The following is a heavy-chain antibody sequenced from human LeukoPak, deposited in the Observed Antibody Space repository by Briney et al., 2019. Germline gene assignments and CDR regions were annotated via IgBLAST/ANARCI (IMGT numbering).Heavy chain of an antibody. CDR2: IYYSGST. Sequence: SETLSLTCTVSGGSISSYYWSWIRQPPGKGLEWIGYIYYSGSTNYNPSLKSRVTISLDTSKNQFSLKLRSLTVADTAVYYCASQPYSPSWYEGFDPWGQGTLVPVSP. J-gene: IGHJ5*02. D-gene: IGHD6-13*01. V-gene: IGHV4-59*12. CDR1: GGSISSYY. CDR3: ASQPYSPSWYEGFDP.